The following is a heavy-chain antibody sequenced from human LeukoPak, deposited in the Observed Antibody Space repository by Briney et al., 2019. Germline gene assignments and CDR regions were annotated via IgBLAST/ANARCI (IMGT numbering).Heavy chain of an antibody. Sequence: ASVKVSCKASGYTFTGYYMHWVRQAPGQGLEWMGGIIPIFGTANYAQKFQGRVTMTRDTSTSTVYMELSSLRSEDTAVYYCARESLAAAGLDYWGQGTLVTVSS. CDR2: IIPIFGTA. J-gene: IGHJ4*02. D-gene: IGHD6-13*01. CDR3: ARESLAAAGLDY. CDR1: GYTFTGYY. V-gene: IGHV1-46*01.